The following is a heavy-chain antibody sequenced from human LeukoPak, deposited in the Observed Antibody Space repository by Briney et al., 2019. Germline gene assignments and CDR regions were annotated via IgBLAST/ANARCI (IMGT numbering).Heavy chain of an antibody. J-gene: IGHJ6*02. Sequence: GGSLRLSCVASGFTFTDYFMSWVRQAPGKGLEWVAIIWSDGSNEVYIESVKGRFTISRDNSKNTLYLHMNSLRGEDTAMYFCARGGGLDVWGQGATVTVSS. V-gene: IGHV3-33*08. CDR1: GFTFTDYF. CDR3: ARGGGLDV. D-gene: IGHD3-16*01. CDR2: IWSDGSNE.